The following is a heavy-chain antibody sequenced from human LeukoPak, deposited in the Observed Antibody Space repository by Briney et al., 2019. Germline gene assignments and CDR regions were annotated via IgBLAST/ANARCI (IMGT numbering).Heavy chain of an antibody. CDR1: GYTLTELS. D-gene: IGHD5-12*01. J-gene: IGHJ4*02. Sequence: ASVKVSCKVSGYTLTELSMHWVRQAPGKGPEWMGGFDPEDGETIYAQKFQGRVTMTEDTSTDTAYMELGSLRSEDTAVYYCATPLRGYDPPYFDYWGQGTLVTVSS. CDR3: ATPLRGYDPPYFDY. CDR2: FDPEDGET. V-gene: IGHV1-24*01.